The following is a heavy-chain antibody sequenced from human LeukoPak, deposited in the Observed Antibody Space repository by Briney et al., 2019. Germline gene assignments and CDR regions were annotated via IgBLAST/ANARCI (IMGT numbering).Heavy chain of an antibody. Sequence: SETLSLTCTVSGGSISTAYWSWIRQPPGKGLEYIAFIHYSGHTNYNPSLKSRVTISIDTSKNRFSLKLSSVTAADTAVYYCARIGIKNQETQNYYYGMDVWGQGTTVTVSS. CDR2: IHYSGHT. CDR3: ARIGIKNQETQNYYYGMDV. J-gene: IGHJ6*02. D-gene: IGHD1-14*01. V-gene: IGHV4-59*01. CDR1: GGSISTAY.